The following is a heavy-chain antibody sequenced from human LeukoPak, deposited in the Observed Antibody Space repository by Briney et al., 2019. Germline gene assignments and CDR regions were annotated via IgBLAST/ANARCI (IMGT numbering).Heavy chain of an antibody. Sequence: GGSLRLSCAASGFTFNTYWMHWVRQAPGKGLVWVSHINSDGSTTNYADSVKGRFTVSRDNAKNTLYLQMNSLRAEDTAVYYCAREGVGYYGSGSYTRWGQGTLVTVSS. CDR1: GFTFNTYW. CDR2: INSDGSTT. D-gene: IGHD3-10*01. CDR3: AREGVGYYGSGSYTR. V-gene: IGHV3-74*01. J-gene: IGHJ4*02.